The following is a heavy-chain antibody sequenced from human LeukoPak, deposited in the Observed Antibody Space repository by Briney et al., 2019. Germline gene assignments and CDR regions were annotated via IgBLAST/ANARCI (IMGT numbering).Heavy chain of an antibody. CDR3: ARTPRIAAAESFDF. CDR2: ITSSGST. J-gene: IGHJ4*02. Sequence: PSETLSLTCTVSSGSISSGTYYWSWIWQPAGRGLEWIGRITSSGSTNYNPSLKNRVTISVDTSKNHFSLKLSSVTAADTAVYYCARTPRIAAAESFDFWGQGTLVTVSS. CDR1: SGSISSGTYY. D-gene: IGHD6-13*01. V-gene: IGHV4-61*02.